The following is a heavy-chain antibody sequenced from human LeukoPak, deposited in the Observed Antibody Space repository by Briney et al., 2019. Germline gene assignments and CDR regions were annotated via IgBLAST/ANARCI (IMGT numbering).Heavy chain of an antibody. Sequence: ASVKVSCKASGYTFTSYGISWVRQAPGQGLEWMGWISAYNGNTNYAQKLQGRVTMTTDTSTSTAYMELWSLRSDDTAVYYCARVGYDFWSGYYLGDYWGQGTLVTVSS. CDR1: GYTFTSYG. J-gene: IGHJ4*02. V-gene: IGHV1-18*01. CDR2: ISAYNGNT. D-gene: IGHD3-3*01. CDR3: ARVGYDFWSGYYLGDY.